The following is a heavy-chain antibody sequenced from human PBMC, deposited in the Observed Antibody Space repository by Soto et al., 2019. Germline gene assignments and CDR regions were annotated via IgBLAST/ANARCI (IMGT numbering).Heavy chain of an antibody. CDR2: MNPNSGNT. V-gene: IGHV1-8*01. CDR1: GYTFTSYD. J-gene: IGHJ6*02. Sequence: QVQLVQSGAEVKKPGASVKVSCKASGYTFTSYDINWVRQATGQGLEWMGWMNPNSGNTGYAQKFQGRVTMTRNTSISTAYMELSSLRSDDTAVYYCARGHGKGVAIGLYGMDVWGQGTTVTVSS. D-gene: IGHD3-3*01. CDR3: ARGHGKGVAIGLYGMDV.